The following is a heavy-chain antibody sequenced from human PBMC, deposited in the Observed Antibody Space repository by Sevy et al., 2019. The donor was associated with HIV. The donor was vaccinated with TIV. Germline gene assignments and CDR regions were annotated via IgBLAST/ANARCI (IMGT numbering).Heavy chain of an antibody. D-gene: IGHD4-17*01. V-gene: IGHV3-11*06. CDR3: ARDRRNYGGQYFDF. CDR2: ISSGSSHT. Sequence: GGSLRLSCAASGFTLGDYYMSWIRQAPGKGLEWVSDISSGSSHTNYADPVKGRLTISRDNAKNSLYLQMNSLRAEDTAVYYCARDRRNYGGQYFDFWGQGTLVTVSS. CDR1: GFTLGDYY. J-gene: IGHJ4*02.